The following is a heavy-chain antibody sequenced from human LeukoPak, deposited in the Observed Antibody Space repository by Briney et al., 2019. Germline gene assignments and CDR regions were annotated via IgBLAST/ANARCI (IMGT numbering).Heavy chain of an antibody. D-gene: IGHD6-13*01. CDR2: ISSSGDNT. CDR3: ARARQQLDVGWFDP. V-gene: IGHV3-64*02. CDR1: GFIFRNYA. Sequence: GGSLRLSCAASGFIFRNYAMHWVRQAPGKGLEYVSAISSSGDNTYYGDSVKGRFTISRDNSKNTLSLQMSSLRVEDTAVYYCARARQQLDVGWFDPWGQGTLVTVSS. J-gene: IGHJ5*02.